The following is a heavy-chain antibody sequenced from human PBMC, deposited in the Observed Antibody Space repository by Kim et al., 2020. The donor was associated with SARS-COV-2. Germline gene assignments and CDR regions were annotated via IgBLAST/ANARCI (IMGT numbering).Heavy chain of an antibody. Sequence: PPLKIRVTISVDTSKNQFSLKLSSVTAADTAVYYCARGGHYDSSGYCFVYWGQGTLVTVSS. D-gene: IGHD3-22*01. CDR3: ARGGHYDSSGYCFVY. V-gene: IGHV4-31*02. J-gene: IGHJ4*02.